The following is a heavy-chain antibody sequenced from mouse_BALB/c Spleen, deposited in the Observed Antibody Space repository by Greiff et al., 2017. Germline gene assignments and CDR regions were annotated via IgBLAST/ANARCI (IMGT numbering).Heavy chain of an antibody. V-gene: IGHV1S127*01. CDR1: GYTFTSYW. J-gene: IGHJ3*01. CDR2: IDPSDSYT. Sequence: VQLQQPGAELVKPGASVKMSCKASGYTFTSYWMHWVKQRPGQGLEWIGVIDPSDSYTSYNQKFKGKATLTVDTSSSTAYMQLSSLTSEDSAVYYCTRSLYGYDGGFAYWGQGTLVTVSA. D-gene: IGHD2-2*01. CDR3: TRSLYGYDGGFAY.